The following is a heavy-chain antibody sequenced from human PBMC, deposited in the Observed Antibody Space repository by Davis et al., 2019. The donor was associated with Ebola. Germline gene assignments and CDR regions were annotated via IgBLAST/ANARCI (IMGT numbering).Heavy chain of an antibody. Sequence: GESLKISCAASGFTSSSSWMSWVRHAPGKGLEWVANIKQDGSKKYYVDSVKGRFTISRDNAKNSLFLQMNSLRAEDTAVYYCAGASGQGSGGYARFDYWGQGTLVTVSS. J-gene: IGHJ4*02. V-gene: IGHV3-7*01. CDR3: AGASGQGSGGYARFDY. CDR2: IKQDGSKK. D-gene: IGHD6-19*01. CDR1: GFTSSSSW.